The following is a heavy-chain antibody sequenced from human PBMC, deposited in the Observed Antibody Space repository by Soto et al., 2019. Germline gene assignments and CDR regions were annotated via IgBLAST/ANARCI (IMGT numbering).Heavy chain of an antibody. CDR1: GFTFSSYG. CDR3: AREYDILTGAADYYGMDV. D-gene: IGHD3-9*01. Sequence: GGSLRLSCAASGFTFSSYGMHWVRQAPGKGLEWVAVIWYDGSNKYYADSVKGRFTISRDNSKNTLYLQMNSLRAEDTAVYYCAREYDILTGAADYYGMDVWRQGTTVTVSS. CDR2: IWYDGSNK. V-gene: IGHV3-33*01. J-gene: IGHJ6*02.